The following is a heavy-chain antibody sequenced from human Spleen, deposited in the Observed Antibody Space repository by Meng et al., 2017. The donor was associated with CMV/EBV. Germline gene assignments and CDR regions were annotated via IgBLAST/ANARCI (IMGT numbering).Heavy chain of an antibody. CDR3: ARGIGVTPFDP. CDR2: INSDGSST. Sequence: GESLKISCAASGFTFSSYSMNWVRQAPGKGLVWVSRINSDGSSTSYADSVKGRFTISRDNAKNTLYLQMNSLRAEDTAVYYCARGIGVTPFDPWGQGTLVTVSS. J-gene: IGHJ5*02. D-gene: IGHD3-16*01. V-gene: IGHV3-74*01. CDR1: GFTFSSYS.